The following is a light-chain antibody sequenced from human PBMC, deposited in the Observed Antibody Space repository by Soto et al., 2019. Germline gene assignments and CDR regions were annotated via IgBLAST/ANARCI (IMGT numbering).Light chain of an antibody. Sequence: QLTQSPSSLSASVGDRVTITCRASQGIASYLVWYQQKPGQAPNLLIYAASTLQSGVPSRFSGSGSGTDFTLTISSLQPEDFATYYCQQHNSYPLTFGVGTKVEI. V-gene: IGKV1-9*01. CDR2: AAS. CDR1: QGIASY. J-gene: IGKJ4*01. CDR3: QQHNSYPLT.